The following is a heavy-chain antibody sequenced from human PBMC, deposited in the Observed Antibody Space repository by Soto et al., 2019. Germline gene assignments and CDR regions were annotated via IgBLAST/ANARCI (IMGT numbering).Heavy chain of an antibody. D-gene: IGHD3-10*01. CDR1: GFTFSSYG. V-gene: IGHV3-33*01. CDR3: ARDQRYGSGRPYYYYYGMDV. J-gene: IGHJ6*02. CDR2: IWYDGSNK. Sequence: QVQLVESGGGVVQPGRSLRLSCAASGFTFSSYGMHWVCQAPGKGLEWVAVIWYDGSNKYYADSVKGRFTISRDNSKNTLYLQMNSLRAEDTAVYYCARDQRYGSGRPYYYYYGMDVWGQGTTVTVSS.